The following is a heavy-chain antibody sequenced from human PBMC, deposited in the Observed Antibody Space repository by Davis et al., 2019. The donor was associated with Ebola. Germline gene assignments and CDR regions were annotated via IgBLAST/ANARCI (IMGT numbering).Heavy chain of an antibody. D-gene: IGHD2-8*01. V-gene: IGHV3-48*03. CDR2: ISSSGSTI. Sequence: GESLKISCAASGFTFSSYEMNWVRQAPGKGLEWVSYISSSGSTIYYADSVKGRFTISRDNSKNTLYLQMNSLRAGDTAVYYCARGHVWGDAFDIWGQGTMVTVSS. CDR3: ARGHVWGDAFDI. CDR1: GFTFSSYE. J-gene: IGHJ3*02.